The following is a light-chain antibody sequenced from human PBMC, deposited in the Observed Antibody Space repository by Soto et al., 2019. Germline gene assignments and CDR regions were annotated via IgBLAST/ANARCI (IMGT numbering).Light chain of an antibody. V-gene: IGKV3-15*01. J-gene: IGKJ4*01. Sequence: EIVMTQSPATLSVSPGERATLSCRASQSVSSKLAWYQQKPGQAPRLLIYGASTRATGIPARFSGSGSGTEFTLTISSLQSEDFAVYYCQQYNNGLTFGGGTTVEIK. CDR1: QSVSSK. CDR3: QQYNNGLT. CDR2: GAS.